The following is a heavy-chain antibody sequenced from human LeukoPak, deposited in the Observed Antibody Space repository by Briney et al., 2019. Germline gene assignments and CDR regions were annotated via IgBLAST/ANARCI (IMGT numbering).Heavy chain of an antibody. V-gene: IGHV1-2*04. Sequence: ASVEVSCKASGYTFTGYYMHWVRQAPGQGLEWMGWINPNSGGTNYAQKFQGWVTMTRDTSISTAYMELSRLRSDDTAVYYCATDPRTTVFGTFRYYYMDVWGEGTTVAVSS. J-gene: IGHJ6*03. CDR1: GYTFTGYY. CDR3: ATDPRTTVFGTFRYYYMDV. CDR2: INPNSGGT. D-gene: IGHD3-3*01.